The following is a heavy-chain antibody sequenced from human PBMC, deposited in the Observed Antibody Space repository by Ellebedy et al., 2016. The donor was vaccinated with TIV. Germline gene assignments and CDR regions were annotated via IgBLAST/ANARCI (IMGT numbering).Heavy chain of an antibody. V-gene: IGHV3-7*03. CDR2: IKKDGSEK. D-gene: IGHD3-10*01. Sequence: PGGSLRLSCAASGFTFSDYWMSWVRQAPGKGLEWVANIKKDGSEKYYVDSVKGRFTMSRDNAKNSLYLQMNSLRVEDTAVYYCARVKLQWFGERSSSFDCWGQGTLVTVSS. CDR3: ARVKLQWFGERSSSFDC. CDR1: GFTFSDYW. J-gene: IGHJ4*02.